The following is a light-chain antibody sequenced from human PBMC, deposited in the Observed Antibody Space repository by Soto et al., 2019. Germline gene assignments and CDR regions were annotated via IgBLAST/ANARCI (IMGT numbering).Light chain of an antibody. J-gene: IGLJ1*01. CDR1: SSDVGAYNY. V-gene: IGLV2-14*03. CDR2: DVN. Sequence: QSALTQPASVSGSPGQSIAISCTGTSSDVGAYNYVSWYQQHPGKAPKLMIYDVNNRPSGVSNRFSGSKSGNTASLTISGLQAEDEADYYCSSYTSSSLYVFGTGTKLTVL. CDR3: SSYTSSSLYV.